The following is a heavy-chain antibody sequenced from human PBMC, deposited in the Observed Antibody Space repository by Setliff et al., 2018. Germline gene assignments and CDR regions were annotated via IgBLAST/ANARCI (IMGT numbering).Heavy chain of an antibody. CDR3: VRDISSASGILDF. J-gene: IGHJ4*02. CDR1: GGSVGNSFYY. CDR2: IYTTWST. Sequence: SETLSLTCTVSGGSVGNSFYYWNWIRQPAGKGLEWIGRIYTTWSTNYNPSLRSRVSISLDTSKSQFFLKLNSVTAADTAVYYCVRDISSASGILDFWGQGTLVTVSS. D-gene: IGHD3-3*01. V-gene: IGHV4-61*02.